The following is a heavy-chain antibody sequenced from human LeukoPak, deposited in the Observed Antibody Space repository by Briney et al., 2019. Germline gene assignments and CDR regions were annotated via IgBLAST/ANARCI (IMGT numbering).Heavy chain of an antibody. Sequence: PGGPMRLSCGASGFTFNCYAMHGVRQAPGKGVEWVAFIWYDGSNKYYADSVKGRFIVSRDNSKNTLYLQMNSLSADATVVYYCAKDERGYYYSSGFFGAIDYWGQGSLGSVSS. D-gene: IGHD3-22*01. J-gene: IGHJ4*02. CDR1: GFTFNCYA. V-gene: IGHV3-30*02. CDR3: AKDERGYYYSSGFFGAIDY. CDR2: IWYDGSNK.